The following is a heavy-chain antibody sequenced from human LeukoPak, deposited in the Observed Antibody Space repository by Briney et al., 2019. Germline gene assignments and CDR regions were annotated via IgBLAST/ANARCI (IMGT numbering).Heavy chain of an antibody. J-gene: IGHJ6*02. CDR1: GYTFTSYG. V-gene: IGHV1-18*01. CDR2: ISAYNGNT. D-gene: IGHD6-13*01. Sequence: ASVKVSCKASGYTFTSYGISWVRQAPGQGLEWMGWISAYNGNTNYAQKLQGRVTMTTDTSTSTAYMELRSLRSDDTAVYYCARGGIAALVYYYGMDVWGQGTTVTVSS. CDR3: ARGGIAALVYYYGMDV.